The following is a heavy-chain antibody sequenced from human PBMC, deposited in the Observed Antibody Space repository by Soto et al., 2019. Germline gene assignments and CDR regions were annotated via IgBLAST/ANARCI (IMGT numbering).Heavy chain of an antibody. Sequence: SETLSLTCAVSGGSISSGGYSWSWIRQPPGKGLGWIGYIYHSGSTYYNPSLKSRVTISVDRSKNQFSLKLSSVTAADTAVYYCARNGGGSYSRGAFDIWGQGTMVTVSS. V-gene: IGHV4-30-2*01. J-gene: IGHJ3*02. CDR3: ARNGGGSYSRGAFDI. CDR2: IYHSGST. D-gene: IGHD1-26*01. CDR1: GGSISSGGYS.